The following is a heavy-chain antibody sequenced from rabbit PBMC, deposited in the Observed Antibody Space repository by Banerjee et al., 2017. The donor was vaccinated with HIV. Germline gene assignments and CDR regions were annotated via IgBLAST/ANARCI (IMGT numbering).Heavy chain of an antibody. V-gene: IGHV1S45*01. CDR3: ERGSGSLGFKL. J-gene: IGHJ4*01. CDR2: IYTGDGNT. Sequence: QEQLVESGGGLVTLGGSLKLSCKASGFDFSSYGVSWVRQAPGKGLEWIGCIYTGDGNTYYASWAKGRFTISKTSSTTVTLQMTSLTAADTATYFCERGSGSLGFKLWGPGTLVTVS. D-gene: IGHD1-1*01. CDR1: GFDFSSYG.